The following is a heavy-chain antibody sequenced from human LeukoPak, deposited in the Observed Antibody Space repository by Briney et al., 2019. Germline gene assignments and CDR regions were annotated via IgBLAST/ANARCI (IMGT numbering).Heavy chain of an antibody. J-gene: IGHJ4*02. Sequence: SETLSLTCTVSGGSISSYYWSWLRQPAGKGLEWIGRIYTSGSTNYNPSLKSRVTISVDKSKKQFSLKLSSVTAADTAVYYCARGSSSIYFDYWGQGNLVTVSS. CDR2: IYTSGST. CDR3: ARGSSSIYFDY. CDR1: GGSISSYY. D-gene: IGHD6-13*01. V-gene: IGHV4-4*07.